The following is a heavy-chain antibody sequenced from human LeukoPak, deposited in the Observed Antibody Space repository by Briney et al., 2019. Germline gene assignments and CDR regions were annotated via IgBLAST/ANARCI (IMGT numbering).Heavy chain of an antibody. CDR3: ARGRVDGSGSYWFDP. D-gene: IGHD3-10*01. V-gene: IGHV4-4*07. CDR1: GGSISSYY. CDR2: IYTSGST. Sequence: PSETLSLTCTVSGGSISSYYWGWIRQPAGKGLEWIGRIYTSGSTNYNPSLKSRVTMSVDTSKNQFSLKLSSVTAADTAVYYCARGRVDGSGSYWFDPWGQGTLVTVSS. J-gene: IGHJ5*02.